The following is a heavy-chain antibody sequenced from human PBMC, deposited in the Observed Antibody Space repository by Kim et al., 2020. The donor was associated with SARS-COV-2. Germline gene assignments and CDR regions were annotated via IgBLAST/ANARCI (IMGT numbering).Heavy chain of an antibody. CDR1: GFTFSGSA. CDR2: IRSKANSYAT. J-gene: IGHJ4*02. D-gene: IGHD6-13*01. V-gene: IGHV3-73*01. CDR3: TSTFPGIAAAGPNEEFDY. Sequence: GGSLRLSCAASGFTFSGSAMHWVRQASGKGLEWVGRIRSKANSYATAYAASVKGRFTISRDDSKNTAYLQMNSLKTEDTAVYYCTSTFPGIAAAGPNEEFDYWGQGTLVTVSS.